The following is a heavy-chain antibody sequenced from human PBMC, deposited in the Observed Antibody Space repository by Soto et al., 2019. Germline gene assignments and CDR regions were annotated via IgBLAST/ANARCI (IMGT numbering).Heavy chain of an antibody. J-gene: IGHJ6*02. CDR2: IDPSDSYT. Sequence: PGESLKISCKDSAHKFTTYRICWVRQKPGKGLEWMGRIDPSDSYTNYSPSFQGHVTISVDKAXXXXXXXXXXXXXXXXXXYYCXXXXRXSWYGGDQSNCLDVWGQGTMVTVSS. CDR1: AHKFTTYR. D-gene: IGHD3-10*01. V-gene: IGHV5-10-1*01. CDR3: XXXXRXSWYGGDQSNCLDV.